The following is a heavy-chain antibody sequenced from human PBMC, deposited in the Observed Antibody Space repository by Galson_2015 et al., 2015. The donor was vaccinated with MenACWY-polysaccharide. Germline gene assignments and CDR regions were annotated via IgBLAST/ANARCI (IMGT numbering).Heavy chain of an antibody. D-gene: IGHD4-17*01. V-gene: IGHV4-39*07. CDR2: IYYNGST. CDR1: GGSISSSSYY. CDR3: ASPAPGDYGDYVPDAFDI. Sequence: ETLSLTCTVSGGSISSSSYYWGWIRQPPGKGLEWIGSIYYNGSTYYNPSLKSRVTISEDTSKNHFSLKLSSVTAADTAVYYCASPAPGDYGDYVPDAFDIWGQGTMVTVSS. J-gene: IGHJ3*02.